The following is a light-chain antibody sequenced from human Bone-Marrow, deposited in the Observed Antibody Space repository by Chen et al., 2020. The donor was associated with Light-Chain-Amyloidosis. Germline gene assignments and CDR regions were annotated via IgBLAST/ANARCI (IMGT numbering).Light chain of an antibody. Sequence: QSVLTQPPSASGTPGQRVTISCSGSSSNIGSNYVYWYQQLPGTAPKLLIYRNNQRPSGVPDLVSGSKSCTSASLAISGLRSEDEADYYCAAWDDSLSGRVFGGGAKLTVL. CDR3: AAWDDSLSGRV. CDR1: SSNIGSNY. V-gene: IGLV1-47*01. J-gene: IGLJ3*02. CDR2: RNN.